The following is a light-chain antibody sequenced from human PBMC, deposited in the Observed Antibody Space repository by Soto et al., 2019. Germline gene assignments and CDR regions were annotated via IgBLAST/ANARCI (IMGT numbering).Light chain of an antibody. CDR1: QSVGSRF. CDR2: GAS. V-gene: IGKV3-20*01. Sequence: EIVLTQSPGALSLSPGERATLSCRASQSVGSRFLAWYQQKPGQAPSLLIYGASSRATGIPDRFSGSGSGTDFTLTISRLEPEDFAVYYCQQYGVSPFPFGPGTKVDIK. CDR3: QQYGVSPFP. J-gene: IGKJ3*01.